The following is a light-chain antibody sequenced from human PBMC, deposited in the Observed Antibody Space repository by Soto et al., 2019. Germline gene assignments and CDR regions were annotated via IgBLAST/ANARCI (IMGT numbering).Light chain of an antibody. Sequence: DIQMTQSPSTLSASVGDRVTITCRASQTISSWLAWYQQKPGKAPNVLIYDASSLKSGVPSRFSGSGSGTEFTLTISSLQPDDFATYYCQQYSSYIGSFGQGTKVDIK. V-gene: IGKV1-5*01. J-gene: IGKJ1*01. CDR3: QQYSSYIGS. CDR1: QTISSW. CDR2: DAS.